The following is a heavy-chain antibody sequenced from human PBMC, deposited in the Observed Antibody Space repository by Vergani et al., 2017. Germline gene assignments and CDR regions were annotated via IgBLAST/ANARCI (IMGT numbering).Heavy chain of an antibody. CDR2: IKSKTDGGTT. CDR3: TTDRPHIDCSIAVAGTSFDY. V-gene: IGHV3-15*01. J-gene: IGHJ4*02. Sequence: EVQLVESGGGLVKPGGSLRLSCAASGFTFSNAWMSWVRQAPGKGLEWVGRIKSKTDGGTTDYAAPVKGRFTISRDDSKNTLYLQMNSLKTEDTAVYYCTTDRPHIDCSIAVAGTSFDYWGQGTLVTVSS. D-gene: IGHD6-19*01. CDR1: GFTFSNAW.